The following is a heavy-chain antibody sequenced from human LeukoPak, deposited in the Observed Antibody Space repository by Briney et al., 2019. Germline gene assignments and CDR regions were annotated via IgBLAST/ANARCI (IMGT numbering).Heavy chain of an antibody. CDR3: STDPAGTLVY. D-gene: IGHD6-19*01. Sequence: GGSLRLSCAASGFTVSSNYMSWVRQAPGKGLEWVSVIYSGGSTYHADSVKGRFTISRDNSKNTLFLQMNMLKTDDTAVYYCSTDPAGTLVYWGQGTLVTVSS. J-gene: IGHJ4*02. CDR2: IYSGGST. V-gene: IGHV3-53*01. CDR1: GFTVSSNY.